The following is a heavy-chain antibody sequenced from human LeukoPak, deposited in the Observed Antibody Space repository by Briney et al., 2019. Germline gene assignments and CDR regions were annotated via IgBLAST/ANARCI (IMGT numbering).Heavy chain of an antibody. Sequence: GMSLGLSCAASGFTFSRYGMHWVRQAPGKGLEWVALIWFDGTNENYGDSVNGRFTISRDNSKNTVYLEMSSLRAEDTALYYCARVRDSRDSDAFDTWGQGTMVTISS. CDR1: GFTFSRYG. J-gene: IGHJ3*02. V-gene: IGHV3-33*01. D-gene: IGHD6-13*01. CDR3: ARVRDSRDSDAFDT. CDR2: IWFDGTNE.